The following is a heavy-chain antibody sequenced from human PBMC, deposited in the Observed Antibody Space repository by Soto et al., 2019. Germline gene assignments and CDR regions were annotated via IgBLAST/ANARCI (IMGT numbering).Heavy chain of an antibody. CDR3: IRTSCYACWFEP. J-gene: IGHJ5*02. CDR1: GFTVSSNY. Sequence: GGSLRLSCAASGFTVSSNYMSWVRQAPGKGLEWVSVIYSGGSTYYADSVKGRFTISRDNSKNTLYLQMNSLRAEDTAVYYCIRTSCYACWFEPWGQGTLVTVSS. CDR2: IYSGGST. D-gene: IGHD2-2*01. V-gene: IGHV3-66*01.